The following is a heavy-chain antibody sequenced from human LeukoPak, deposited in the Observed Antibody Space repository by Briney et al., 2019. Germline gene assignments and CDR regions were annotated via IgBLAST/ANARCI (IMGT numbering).Heavy chain of an antibody. CDR2: ISSSGSTI. V-gene: IGHV3-48*03. Sequence: GGSLRLSCAASGFTFRSYEMNWVRQAPGKGLEWVSYISSSGSTIYYADSVKGGFTISRDNDKNSLYLQMNSLRAEDTAVYYCARDGSGIPYGNWFDPWGQGTLVTVSS. CDR1: GFTFRSYE. J-gene: IGHJ5*02. CDR3: ARDGSGIPYGNWFDP. D-gene: IGHD3-10*01.